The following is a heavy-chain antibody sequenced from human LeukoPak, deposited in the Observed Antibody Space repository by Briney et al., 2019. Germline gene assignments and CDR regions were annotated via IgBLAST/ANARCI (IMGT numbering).Heavy chain of an antibody. J-gene: IGHJ6*02. CDR1: GYTFTSYG. D-gene: IGHD6-13*01. Sequence: EASVKVSCKASGYTFTSYGISWVRQAPGQGLEWMGWIRAYNGNTNYAQKLQGRVTMTTDTSTSTAYMELRSLRSDDTAVYYCARDAHSSSWYRYYYYYGMDVWGQGTTVTVSS. CDR2: IRAYNGNT. V-gene: IGHV1-18*01. CDR3: ARDAHSSSWYRYYYYYGMDV.